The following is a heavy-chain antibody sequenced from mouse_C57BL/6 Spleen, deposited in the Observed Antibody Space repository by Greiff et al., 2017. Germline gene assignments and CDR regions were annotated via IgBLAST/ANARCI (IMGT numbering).Heavy chain of an antibody. D-gene: IGHD1-1*01. Sequence: VQLQQSGAELVKPGASVKLSCKASGYTFTEYTIHWVKQRSGQGLEWIGWFYPGSGSIKYNEKFKDKATLTADKSSSTVYMELSRLPSEDSAVYCCARHEEGSYYGSSYRYFDVWGTGTTVTVSS. CDR1: GYTFTEYT. V-gene: IGHV1-62-2*01. CDR2: FYPGSGSI. J-gene: IGHJ1*03. CDR3: ARHEEGSYYGSSYRYFDV.